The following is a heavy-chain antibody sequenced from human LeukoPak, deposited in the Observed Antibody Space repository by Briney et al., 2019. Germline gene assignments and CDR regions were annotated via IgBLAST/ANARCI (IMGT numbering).Heavy chain of an antibody. CDR3: AREDYYGSGSYYNVRWFDP. Sequence: GGSLRLSCAASGFTFSRHGMHWVRQAPGKGLEWVTNIKQDGSEKYYVDSVKGRFTISRDNARKSLYLQMNSLRAEDTAVYYCAREDYYGSGSYYNVRWFDPWGQGTLVTVSS. V-gene: IGHV3-7*01. D-gene: IGHD3-10*01. CDR2: IKQDGSEK. CDR1: GFTFSRHG. J-gene: IGHJ5*02.